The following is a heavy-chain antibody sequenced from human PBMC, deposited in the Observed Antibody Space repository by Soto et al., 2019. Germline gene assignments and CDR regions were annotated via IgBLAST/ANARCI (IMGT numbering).Heavy chain of an antibody. D-gene: IGHD3-9*01. J-gene: IGHJ4*02. Sequence: GESLKISCKGSGYRFTSYCIGWVRQLPGKGLEWMGIIYPGDSDTRYSPSFQGQVTISADKSISTAYLQWSSLKASDTAMYYCARQIRYFDWSPGMWGQGTLVTVSS. CDR2: IYPGDSDT. CDR1: GYRFTSYC. V-gene: IGHV5-51*01. CDR3: ARQIRYFDWSPGM.